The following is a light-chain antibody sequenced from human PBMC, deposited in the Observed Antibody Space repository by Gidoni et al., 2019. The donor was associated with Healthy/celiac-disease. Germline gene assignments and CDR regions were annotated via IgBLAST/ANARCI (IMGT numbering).Light chain of an antibody. V-gene: IGKV1-39*01. J-gene: IGKJ2*03. CDR1: QSISSY. CDR2: AAS. CDR3: QQSYSTPPYS. Sequence: DIQMTHSPSSLSASVGDRVTITCRASQSISSYLNWYQQKPGKAPKLLIYAASSLQSGVPSRFSGSGSGTDFTLTISSLQQEDFATYYCQQSYSTPPYSFGQGTKLEIK.